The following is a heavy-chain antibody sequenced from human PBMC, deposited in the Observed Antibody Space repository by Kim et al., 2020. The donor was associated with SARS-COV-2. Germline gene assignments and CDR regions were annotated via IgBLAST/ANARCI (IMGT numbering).Heavy chain of an antibody. CDR3: TFWSGFREAFDI. D-gene: IGHD3-3*01. V-gene: IGHV4-39*01. Sequence: SETLSLTCTVSGGSISSSSYYWGWIRQPPGKGLEWIGSIYYSGSTYYNPSLKSRVTISVDTSKNQFSLKLSSVTVADTAVYYCTFWSGFREAFDIWGQGTMVTVSS. CDR1: GGSISSSSYY. CDR2: IYYSGST. J-gene: IGHJ3*02.